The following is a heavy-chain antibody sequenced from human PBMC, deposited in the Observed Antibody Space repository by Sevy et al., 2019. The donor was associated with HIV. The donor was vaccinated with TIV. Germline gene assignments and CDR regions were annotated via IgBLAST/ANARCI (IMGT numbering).Heavy chain of an antibody. CDR1: GYSFTSYG. J-gene: IGHJ6*02. D-gene: IGHD1-26*01. Sequence: ASVKVSCKASGYSFTSYGISWVRQAPGQGLEWMGWISAYNGNTNYAQKLQGRVTMTTDTSTSTAYMELRSLRSDDTAVYYCARDSGSYADYYYYGMDVWGQGTTVTVSS. CDR3: ARDSGSYADYYYYGMDV. CDR2: ISAYNGNT. V-gene: IGHV1-18*01.